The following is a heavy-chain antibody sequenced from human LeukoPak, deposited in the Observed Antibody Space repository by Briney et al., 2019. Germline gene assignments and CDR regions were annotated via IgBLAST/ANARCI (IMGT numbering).Heavy chain of an antibody. D-gene: IGHD3-22*01. J-gene: IGHJ4*02. V-gene: IGHV3-73*01. CDR1: GFTFSGSA. CDR3: TRDLARDYDSSGYWGPGGNDY. Sequence: GGSLRLSCAASGFTFSGSAMHWVRQASGKGLEWAGRIRSKANSYATAYAASVKGRFTISRDDSKSIAYLQMNSLKTEDTAVCYCTRDLARDYDSSGYWGPGGNDYWGQGTLVTVSS. CDR2: IRSKANSYAT.